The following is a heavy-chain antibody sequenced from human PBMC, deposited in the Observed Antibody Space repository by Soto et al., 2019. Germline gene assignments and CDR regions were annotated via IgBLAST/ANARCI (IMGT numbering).Heavy chain of an antibody. CDR3: ARSQDYGDNFDP. V-gene: IGHV5-10-1*03. CDR1: GYRFTSHW. Sequence: EVQLVQSGAEVKKPGEFLRISCKGSGYRFTSHWISWVRQMPGKGLEWMGRIDPSDSQTDYNPPFHGHVTISVDRSASTVYLQWSSLKASDTAMYFCARSQDYGDNFDPWGQGTLVTVSS. CDR2: IDPSDSQT. D-gene: IGHD4-17*01. J-gene: IGHJ5*02.